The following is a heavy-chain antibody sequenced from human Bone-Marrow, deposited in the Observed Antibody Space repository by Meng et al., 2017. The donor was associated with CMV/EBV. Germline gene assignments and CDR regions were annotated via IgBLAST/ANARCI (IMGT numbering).Heavy chain of an antibody. D-gene: IGHD1-14*01. CDR2: IEGDGTEK. Sequence: GGSLRLSCAASGFTFGRYWMNWVRQARGKGLEWVANIEGDGTEKYYVDSVKGRFTISRDNAKNSPYLQMNSLRVEDTAVYYCARDTSMTLAPGWDFDLWGRGTLVTVSS. CDR3: ARDTSMTLAPGWDFDL. J-gene: IGHJ2*01. V-gene: IGHV3-7*01. CDR1: GFTFGRYW.